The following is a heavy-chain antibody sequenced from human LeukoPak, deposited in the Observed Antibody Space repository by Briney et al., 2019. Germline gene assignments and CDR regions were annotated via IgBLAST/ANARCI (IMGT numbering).Heavy chain of an antibody. J-gene: IGHJ4*02. CDR1: GGSVSSGNYY. CDR3: ARGYSSSWNYFDY. V-gene: IGHV4-61*01. D-gene: IGHD6-13*01. CDR2: IYYSGAT. Sequence: PSETLSLTCTVSGGSVSSGNYYWSWIRQPPGKGLEWIGYIYYSGATNYNPSLKSRVTISVDTSKKQFSLKLSSVTAADTAVYYCARGYSSSWNYFDYWGQGTLVTVSS.